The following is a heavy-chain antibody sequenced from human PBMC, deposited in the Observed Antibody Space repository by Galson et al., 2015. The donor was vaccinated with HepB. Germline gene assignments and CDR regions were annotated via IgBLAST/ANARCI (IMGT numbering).Heavy chain of an antibody. D-gene: IGHD3-22*01. Sequence: PALVKPTQTLTLTCTFSGFSLSTSGMCVSWIRQPPGKALEWLARIDWDDDKYYSTSLKTRLTISKDTSKNQVVLTMTNMDPVDTATYYCAREGVDSSGYHWYFDLWGRGTLVTVSS. CDR3: AREGVDSSGYHWYFDL. CDR2: IDWDDDK. CDR1: GFSLSTSGMC. J-gene: IGHJ2*01. V-gene: IGHV2-70*11.